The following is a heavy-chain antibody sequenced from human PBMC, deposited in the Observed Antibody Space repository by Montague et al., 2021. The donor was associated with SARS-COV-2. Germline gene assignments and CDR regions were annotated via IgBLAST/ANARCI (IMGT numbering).Heavy chain of an antibody. D-gene: IGHD5-24*01. J-gene: IGHJ4*02. CDR1: GGSISRYF. CDR3: AYTASRDGYNWPLALDY. V-gene: IGHV4-59*01. CDR2: AHNSGNT. Sequence: SETLSLTCTVSGGSISRYFLNWIRQPPGKRPEWIGYAHNSGNTNYKHSLKSRVTISVDTSKNQFSLRLNSVTAADTAIYYCAYTASRDGYNWPLALDYWGQGTLVTVSS.